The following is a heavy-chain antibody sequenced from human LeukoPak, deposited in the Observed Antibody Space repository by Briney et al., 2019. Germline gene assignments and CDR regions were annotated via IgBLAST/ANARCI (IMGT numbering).Heavy chain of an antibody. CDR1: GVSISGYY. CDR3: ARFGTSSSRFFDQ. V-gene: IGHV4-59*01. CDR2: IYYSGSS. J-gene: IGHJ4*02. D-gene: IGHD6-6*01. Sequence: PSETLSLTCTVSGVSISGYYWSWIRQPPGKGLEWIGSIYYSGSSNYNPSLKSRVTIALDTSKNQFSLKLNSVTAADTAVYYCARFGTSSSRFFDQWGQGTLVTVSS.